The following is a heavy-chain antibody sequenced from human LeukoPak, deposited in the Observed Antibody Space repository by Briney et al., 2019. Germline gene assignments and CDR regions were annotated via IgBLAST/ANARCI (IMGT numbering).Heavy chain of an antibody. J-gene: IGHJ4*01. Sequence: PGRSLRLSCAASGFTFSGYAMHWVRQAPGKGLEWVAVISYDGSNKYYADSVKGRFTISRDNSKNTLYLQMNSLRAEDTAVYYCARGVSGSYMFDYWGHGTLVTVSS. V-gene: IGHV3-30-3*01. D-gene: IGHD1-26*01. CDR3: ARGVSGSYMFDY. CDR2: ISYDGSNK. CDR1: GFTFSGYA.